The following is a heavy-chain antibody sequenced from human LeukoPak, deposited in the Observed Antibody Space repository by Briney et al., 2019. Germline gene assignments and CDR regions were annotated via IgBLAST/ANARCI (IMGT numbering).Heavy chain of an antibody. V-gene: IGHV3-30*03. CDR2: ISYDGSNK. CDR3: ARPMVRGVITPGY. J-gene: IGHJ4*02. CDR1: GFTFSSYG. D-gene: IGHD3-10*01. Sequence: GGSLRLSCAASGFTFSSYGMHWVRQAPGKGLEWVAVISYDGSNKYYADSVKGRFTISRDNSKNTLYLQMNSLRAEDTAVYYCARPMVRGVITPGYWGQGTLVTVSS.